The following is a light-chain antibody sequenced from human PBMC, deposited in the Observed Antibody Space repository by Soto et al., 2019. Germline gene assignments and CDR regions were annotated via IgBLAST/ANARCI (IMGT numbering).Light chain of an antibody. CDR2: AAF. Sequence: DIQMTQSPSSVSASVGDRVTITCRGSQGISYWLDWYQQKLGRAPKLLIYAAFTLQSGVPSRFSCSGSGTEFTLTISSLQPEDFATYYCLQTHTFPRTVGGGTQVEIK. CDR3: LQTHTFPRT. J-gene: IGKJ4*01. V-gene: IGKV1-12*01. CDR1: QGISYW.